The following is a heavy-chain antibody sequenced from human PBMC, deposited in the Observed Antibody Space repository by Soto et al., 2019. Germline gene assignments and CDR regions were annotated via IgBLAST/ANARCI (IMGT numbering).Heavy chain of an antibody. CDR2: IDYSGIT. CDR3: PTDERHGSSISCYGGLYLGIDV. CDR1: GGSISTYY. V-gene: IGHV4-59*12. D-gene: IGHD2-2*01. Sequence: SETLSLTCTVSGGSISTYYWNWIRQPPGQGLGWVGYIDYSGITNYNPSVKGRFNISRDNSKNTLHLQMNSLRDEEKADYYCPTDERHGSSISCYGGLYLGIDVWGQGTTVTVSS. J-gene: IGHJ6*02.